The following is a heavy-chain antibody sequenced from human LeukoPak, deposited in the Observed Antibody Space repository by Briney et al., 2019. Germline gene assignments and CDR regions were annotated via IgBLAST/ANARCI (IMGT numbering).Heavy chain of an antibody. D-gene: IGHD5-12*01. V-gene: IGHV3-53*01. CDR2: IYSDGST. CDR3: ASATLLATFDY. J-gene: IGHJ4*02. CDR1: GFTVSRNY. Sequence: PGGSLRISCAASGFTVSRNYMSWVRQAPGKGLEWVSIIYSDGSTYYADSVKGRFTISRDNSKNTLYLQMNSLRAEDTAVYYCASATLLATFDYWGQGTLATVSS.